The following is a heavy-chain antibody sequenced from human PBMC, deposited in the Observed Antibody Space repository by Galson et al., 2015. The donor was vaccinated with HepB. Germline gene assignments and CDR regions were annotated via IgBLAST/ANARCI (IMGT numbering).Heavy chain of an antibody. D-gene: IGHD6-19*01. V-gene: IGHV3-21*01. CDR1: GFTFSSYS. Sequence: SLRLSCAASGFTFSSYSMNWVRQAPGKGLEWVSSISSSSSYIYYADSVKGRFTISRDNAKNSLYLQMISLRAEDTAVYYCARDYGSGWYVFDYWGQGTLVTVSS. CDR3: ARDYGSGWYVFDY. J-gene: IGHJ4*02. CDR2: ISSSSSYI.